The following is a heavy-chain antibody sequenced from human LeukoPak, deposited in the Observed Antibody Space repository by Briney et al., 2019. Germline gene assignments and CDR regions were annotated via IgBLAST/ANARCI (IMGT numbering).Heavy chain of an antibody. CDR2: INHSGST. J-gene: IGHJ4*02. CDR1: GGSFSGYY. Sequence: SETLSLTCAVYGGSFSGYYWSWIRQPPRKGLEWIGEINHSGSTNYNPSLKSRVTISVDTSKNQFSLKLSSVTAADTAVYYCARGSRQIVVVILDYWGKGTLVTVSS. CDR3: ARGSRQIVVVILDY. V-gene: IGHV4-34*01. D-gene: IGHD2-21*01.